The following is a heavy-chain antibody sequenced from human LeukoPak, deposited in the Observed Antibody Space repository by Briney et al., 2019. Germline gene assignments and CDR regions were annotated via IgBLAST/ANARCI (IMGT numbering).Heavy chain of an antibody. J-gene: IGHJ4*02. V-gene: IGHV1-8*02. CDR1: GYTFKNYD. Sequence: ASVKVSCXASGYTFKNYDINWVRQATGQGLEWMGWMNPNSGNTGFAQKFQDRVSMTRDTSINTAYMELTGLRSGDTAVYYCARATPGGLHGYSFDYWGQGTVVTVYS. CDR3: ARATPGGLHGYSFDY. D-gene: IGHD5-24*01. CDR2: MNPNSGNT.